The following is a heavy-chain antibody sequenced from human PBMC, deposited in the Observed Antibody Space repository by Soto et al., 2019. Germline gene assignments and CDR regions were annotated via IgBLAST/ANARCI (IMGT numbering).Heavy chain of an antibody. V-gene: IGHV1-46*03. Sequence: ASVKVSCKASGYTFTSYYIHWVRQAPGQGLEWMGMINPSGGTTSYAQKFQGRVTMTRDTSTSTVYMELSSLRSEDTAVYYCARERGLISVAGTTDYGMDVWGQGTTVTVSS. CDR1: GYTFTSYY. D-gene: IGHD6-19*01. CDR2: INPSGGTT. J-gene: IGHJ6*02. CDR3: ARERGLISVAGTTDYGMDV.